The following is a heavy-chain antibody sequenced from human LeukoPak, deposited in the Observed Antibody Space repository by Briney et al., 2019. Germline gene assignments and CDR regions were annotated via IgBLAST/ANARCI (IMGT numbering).Heavy chain of an antibody. J-gene: IGHJ5*02. CDR2: IKPNSGGT. CDR1: GYTFTSYY. Sequence: ASVKVSCTASGYTFTSYYLQWVRQPPAQGLEWMGWIKPNSGGTRSAQKFQGRVTMTRDTSISTAYMELSSLRSDDTAVYYCARVWVAPELGINSGNWFDPWGQGTLVTVSS. V-gene: IGHV1-2*02. CDR3: ARVWVAPELGINSGNWFDP. D-gene: IGHD7-27*01.